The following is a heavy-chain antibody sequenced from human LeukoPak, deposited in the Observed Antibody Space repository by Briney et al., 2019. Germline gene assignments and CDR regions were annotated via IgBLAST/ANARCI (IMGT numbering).Heavy chain of an antibody. D-gene: IGHD3-10*01. CDR3: AKWPSGSCFRYYFDY. CDR1: GFTFSSYA. J-gene: IGHJ4*02. Sequence: PGGSLRLSCAASGFTFSSYAMSWVRQAPGKGLEWVSAISDSGGSTYYADSVKGRFTISRDSSRNTVYLQMNSLRAEDTAVYYCAKWPSGSCFRYYFDYWGQGMLVTVSS. CDR2: ISDSGGST. V-gene: IGHV3-23*01.